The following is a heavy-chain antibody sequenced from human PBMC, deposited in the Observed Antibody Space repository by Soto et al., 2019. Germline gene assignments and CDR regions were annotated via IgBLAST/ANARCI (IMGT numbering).Heavy chain of an antibody. CDR2: INPNSGGT. CDR3: ASGSSSFTNYFDY. D-gene: IGHD6-13*01. CDR1: GYTFTGYY. V-gene: IGHV1-2*04. J-gene: IGHJ4*02. Sequence: ASVKVSCKASGYTFTGYYMHWVRQAPGQGLEWMGWINPNSGGTNYAQKFQGWVTMTRDTSISTAYMELSRLRSDDTAVYYCASGSSSFTNYFDYWGQGALVTVSS.